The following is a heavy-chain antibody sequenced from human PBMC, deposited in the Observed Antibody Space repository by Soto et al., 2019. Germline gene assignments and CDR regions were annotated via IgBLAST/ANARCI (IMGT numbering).Heavy chain of an antibody. CDR1: GFTFTTFD. D-gene: IGHD5-12*01. CDR3: AKGAWLDY. J-gene: IGHJ4*02. V-gene: IGHV3-23*01. CDR2: VRGRDGST. Sequence: EVQLLESGGGLVQPGASLRLSCAASGFTFTTFDMSWARQAPGKGLEWVSVVRGRDGSTSYADCLKGRFTISKDSSKNTLYLQMNSLRAEDTALYYCAKGAWLDYWGQGTLVTASS.